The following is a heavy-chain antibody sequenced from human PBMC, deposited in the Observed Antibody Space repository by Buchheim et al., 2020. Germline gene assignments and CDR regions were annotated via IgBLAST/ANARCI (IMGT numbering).Heavy chain of an antibody. V-gene: IGHV1-69*06. D-gene: IGHD2-15*01. CDR3: ALGSCSGGSCHLYYYYGMDV. CDR1: GGTLSKYA. Sequence: QVQLVQSGAEVKKPGSSVKVSCMASGGTLSKYAISWVRQAPGQGLEWMGGIIPFFGATTYAQRFRGRVTITADKSTTTAYIELSSLISEDTALYYCALGSCSGGSCHLYYYYGMDVWGQGTT. CDR2: IIPFFGAT. J-gene: IGHJ6*02.